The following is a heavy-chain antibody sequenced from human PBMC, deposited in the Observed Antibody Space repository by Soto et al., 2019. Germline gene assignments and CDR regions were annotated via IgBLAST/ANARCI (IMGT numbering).Heavy chain of an antibody. CDR3: ATLPLFGSAFDC. CDR2: ISWNGDAT. Sequence: EVQLVETVGALVQPGGSLRLSCTASVFTFDDYAIHRVRHAPGKGLEWISGISWNGDATDYADSVKGRFTISRDNAKNSLYLQMNSLRTEDTAMYFCATLPLFGSAFDCWCQGTLVTVAS. D-gene: IGHD3-10*01. CDR1: VFTFDDYA. V-gene: IGHV3-9*01. J-gene: IGHJ4*02.